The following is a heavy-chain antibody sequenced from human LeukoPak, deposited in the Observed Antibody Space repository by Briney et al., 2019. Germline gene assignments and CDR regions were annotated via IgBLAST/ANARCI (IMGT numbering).Heavy chain of an antibody. Sequence: GGSLRLSCAASGFTFSSYWMSWVRQAPGKGLEWVANIKQDGSEKYYVDSVKGRFTISRDNAKNSLYLQMNSLRAEDTAVYYCARDSRDIVVVVAATTYYYYYMDVWGKGTTVTVSS. V-gene: IGHV3-7*01. D-gene: IGHD2-15*01. J-gene: IGHJ6*03. CDR1: GFTFSSYW. CDR2: IKQDGSEK. CDR3: ARDSRDIVVVVAATTYYYYYMDV.